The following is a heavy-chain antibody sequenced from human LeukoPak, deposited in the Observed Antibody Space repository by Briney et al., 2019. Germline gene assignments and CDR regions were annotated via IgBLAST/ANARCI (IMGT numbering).Heavy chain of an antibody. J-gene: IGHJ4*02. Sequence: GGSLRLSCAASGFTVSSNYMSWVRQAPGKGLEWVSVIYSGGSTYYADSVKGRFTISRDNSKNTLYLQMNSLRAEDTAVYYCAKDMLVAPYYYDSSGTKGDYWGQGTLVTVSS. D-gene: IGHD3-22*01. CDR2: IYSGGST. CDR3: AKDMLVAPYYYDSSGTKGDY. V-gene: IGHV3-53*05. CDR1: GFTVSSNY.